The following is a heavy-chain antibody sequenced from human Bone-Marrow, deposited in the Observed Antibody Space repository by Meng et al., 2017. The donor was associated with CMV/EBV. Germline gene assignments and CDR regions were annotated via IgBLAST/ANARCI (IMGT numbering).Heavy chain of an antibody. V-gene: IGHV1-46*01. CDR2: INPSGGST. Sequence: ASVKVSCKASGGTFSSYAISWVRQAPGQGLEWMGIINPSGGSTSYAQKFQGRVTMTRDTSTSTVYMELSSLRSEDTAVYYCARTYSSGWYSALGYWGQGTLVTVSS. CDR3: ARTYSSGWYSALGY. J-gene: IGHJ4*02. CDR1: GGTFSSYA. D-gene: IGHD6-19*01.